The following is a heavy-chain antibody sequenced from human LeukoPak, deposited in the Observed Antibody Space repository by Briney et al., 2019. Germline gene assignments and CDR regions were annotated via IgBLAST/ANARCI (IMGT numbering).Heavy chain of an antibody. CDR2: IYYSGIT. CDR1: GGSVSSGGYY. J-gene: IGHJ3*02. D-gene: IGHD2-15*01. CDR3: ARGVVAPAKAFDI. V-gene: IGHV4-61*08. Sequence: SETLSLTCTVSGGSVSSGGYYWSWIRQPPGKGLEWIGDIYYSGITNYNPSLKSRVTMSVDTSKNQFSLKLRSVTAADTAVYYCARGVVAPAKAFDIWGQGTMVTVSS.